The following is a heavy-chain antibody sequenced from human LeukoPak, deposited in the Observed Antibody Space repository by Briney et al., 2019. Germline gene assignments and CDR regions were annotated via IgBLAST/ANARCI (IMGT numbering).Heavy chain of an antibody. Sequence: GGSLRLSCAASGFTCSSYVMFWVGQAPGKGLEWVAAISSDGNNKYYADSVKGRFTISRDNSKNTLDVQMNSLRGEDTAVFYCARENQRSSGSAGFFDYWGQGAVVTVSS. V-gene: IGHV3-30*04. CDR2: ISSDGNNK. CDR1: GFTCSSYV. J-gene: IGHJ4*02. D-gene: IGHD6-25*01. CDR3: ARENQRSSGSAGFFDY.